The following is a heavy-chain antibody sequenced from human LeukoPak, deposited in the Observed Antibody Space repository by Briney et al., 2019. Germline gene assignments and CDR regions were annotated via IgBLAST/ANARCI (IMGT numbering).Heavy chain of an antibody. Sequence: RGGSLRLSCAASGFTFSSFSMNWVRQTPGKGLEWVSSISGSSSYMSYADSVKGRFTISRDNAKNSLYLQMNSLRAEDTAVYYCARFLRATLGKYWGQGILVTVSS. V-gene: IGHV3-21*06. CDR1: GFTFSSFS. CDR3: ARFLRATLGKY. D-gene: IGHD1-26*01. CDR2: ISGSSSYM. J-gene: IGHJ4*02.